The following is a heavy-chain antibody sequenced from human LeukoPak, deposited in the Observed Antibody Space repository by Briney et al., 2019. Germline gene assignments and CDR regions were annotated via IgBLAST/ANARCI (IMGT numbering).Heavy chain of an antibody. V-gene: IGHV4-59*11. Sequence: SETLSLTCTVSGGSISSHYWSWIRQPPGKGLEWIGYIYYSGSTNYNPSLKSRVTISVDTSKNQFSLKLSSVTAEDTAVYYCARDYYDSSGAGSLWGQGTLVTVSS. J-gene: IGHJ4*02. D-gene: IGHD3-22*01. CDR1: GGSISSHY. CDR2: IYYSGST. CDR3: ARDYYDSSGAGSL.